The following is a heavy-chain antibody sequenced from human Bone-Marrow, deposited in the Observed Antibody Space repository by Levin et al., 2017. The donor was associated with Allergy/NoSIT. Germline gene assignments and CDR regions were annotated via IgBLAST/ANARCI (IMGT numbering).Heavy chain of an antibody. J-gene: IGHJ5*02. D-gene: IGHD3-10*01. CDR3: ARDYFGP. CDR1: GFTVSNNF. Sequence: GGSLRLSCAASGFTVSNNFMRWVRQAPGKGLEWISLIYSGGATYYADSVKGRFTISRDNSKNTLYLQMNSLRAEDTAVYYCARDYFGPWGQGTLVTVSS. CDR2: IYSGGAT. V-gene: IGHV3-66*01.